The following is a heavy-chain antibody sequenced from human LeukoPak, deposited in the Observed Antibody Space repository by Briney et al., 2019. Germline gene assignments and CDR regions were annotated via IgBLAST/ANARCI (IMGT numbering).Heavy chain of an antibody. CDR2: ISYSGST. V-gene: IGHV4-59*08. Sequence: PSETLSLTCTVSGVSISSYYWSWIRQPPGKGLEWIGYISYSGSTNYNPSLKSRVTISVDTSKNQFSLKLRSVTAADTAVYYCARLRAGYSTFRFDYWGQGTLVTVSS. CDR1: GVSISSYY. J-gene: IGHJ4*02. CDR3: ARLRAGYSTFRFDY. D-gene: IGHD4-11*01.